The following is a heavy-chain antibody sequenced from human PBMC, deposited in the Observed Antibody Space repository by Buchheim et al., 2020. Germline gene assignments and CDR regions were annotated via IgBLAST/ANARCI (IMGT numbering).Heavy chain of an antibody. CDR2: ISTSSSYI. CDR1: GFTFSGYS. V-gene: IGHV3-21*01. Sequence: EVQLVESGGGLVRPGGSLSLSCAGSGFTFSGYSLNWVRQVPGKGLEWVSCISTSSSYIFYADSVKGRFTISRDNANNSLYLQMDSLRAEDTAVYYCARARYNMEGGLHYNGMDVWGQGTT. D-gene: IGHD1-14*01. J-gene: IGHJ6*02. CDR3: ARARYNMEGGLHYNGMDV.